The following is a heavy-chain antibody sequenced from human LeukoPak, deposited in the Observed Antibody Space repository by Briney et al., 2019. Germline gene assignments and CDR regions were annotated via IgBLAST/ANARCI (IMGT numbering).Heavy chain of an antibody. V-gene: IGHV3-23*01. CDR3: AKSSSPRYSNPVDY. J-gene: IGHJ4*02. CDR2: ISGSGGST. Sequence: PGGSLRLSCAASGFTFSSYAMSWVRQAPGKGLEWVSAISGSGGSTYYADSVKGRFTISRDNSKNTLYLQMNSLRAEDTAVYYCAKSSSPRYSNPVDYWGQGTLVTVSS. CDR1: GFTFSSYA. D-gene: IGHD4-11*01.